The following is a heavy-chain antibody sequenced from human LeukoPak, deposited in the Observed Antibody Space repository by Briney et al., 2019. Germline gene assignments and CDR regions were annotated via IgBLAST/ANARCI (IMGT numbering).Heavy chain of an antibody. CDR3: ATGRDADSARGYYDMDV. Sequence: SETLSLTCTVSGGSITGYYWTWIRQPAGKGLEWIGRIYSGGSTNYNPPLKSRFTMSVDTSENQFSLKLSSVTAADTAVYYCATGRDADSARGYYDMDVWGQGTTVTVSS. CDR1: GGSITGYY. V-gene: IGHV4-4*07. J-gene: IGHJ6*02. D-gene: IGHD5-24*01. CDR2: IYSGGST.